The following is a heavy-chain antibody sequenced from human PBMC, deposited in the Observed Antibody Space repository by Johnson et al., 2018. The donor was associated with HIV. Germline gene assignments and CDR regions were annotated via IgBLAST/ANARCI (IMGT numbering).Heavy chain of an antibody. J-gene: IGHJ3*02. V-gene: IGHV3-30*18. CDR3: AKDSQWELPDAFDI. Sequence: QVQVVESGGGVVQPGRSLRLSCAASGFTFSNYAMHWVRQAPGKGLEWVAVISYDGRYKYYADSVKGRFSISRDDSKSTLYLQMSSLRGEDTAVYYCAKDSQWELPDAFDIWGQGTKVTVSS. D-gene: IGHD1-26*01. CDR1: GFTFSNYA. CDR2: ISYDGRYK.